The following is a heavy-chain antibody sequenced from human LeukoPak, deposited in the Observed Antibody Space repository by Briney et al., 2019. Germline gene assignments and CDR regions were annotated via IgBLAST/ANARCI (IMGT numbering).Heavy chain of an antibody. D-gene: IGHD3-22*01. CDR1: GFSCSSYW. CDR3: YGTRGY. J-gene: IGHJ4*02. Sequence: GGFLRLSSAAAGFSCSSYWLMWVRQTPGKGLQWVATIKEDGRQTFYSDSVMGRFTISIDSAKNSLYLQMNSLRVEETAVYYCYGTRGYWGQGALVTVSS. CDR2: IKEDGRQT. V-gene: IGHV3-7*01.